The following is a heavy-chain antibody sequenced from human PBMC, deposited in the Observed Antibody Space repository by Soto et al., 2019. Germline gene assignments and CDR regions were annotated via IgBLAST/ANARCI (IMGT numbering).Heavy chain of an antibody. J-gene: IGHJ3*02. CDR3: ARLFLLYHSDSSGYYLRDAFNI. V-gene: IGHV4-59*08. Sequence: SETLSLTCTFSGFSLSSYYLILTRPPPGKGLEWIGYIYYSGSTNYNPSLKSRVTISVDTSKNQFSLKLSSVTAADTAVYYCARLFLLYHSDSSGYYLRDAFNIWGQGKMFTVS. CDR1: GFSLSSYY. CDR2: IYYSGST. D-gene: IGHD3-22*01.